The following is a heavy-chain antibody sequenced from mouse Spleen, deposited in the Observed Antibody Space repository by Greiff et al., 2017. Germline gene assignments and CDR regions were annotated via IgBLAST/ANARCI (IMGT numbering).Heavy chain of an antibody. Sequence: VQLQQSGPVLVKPGASVKMSCKASGYTFTDYYMNWVKQSHGKSLEWMGVIRPYKGGTSYNQKFKGKATLTVDKSSSTAYMELNSLTSEDSAVYYCARPARVAMDYWGQGTSVTVSS. V-gene: IGHV1-19*01. CDR2: IRPYKGGT. CDR3: ARPARVAMDY. CDR1: GYTFTDYY. J-gene: IGHJ4*01.